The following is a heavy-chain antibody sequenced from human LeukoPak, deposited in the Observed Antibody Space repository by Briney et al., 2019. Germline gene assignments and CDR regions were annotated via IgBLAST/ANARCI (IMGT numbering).Heavy chain of an antibody. Sequence: SETLSLTCTVSGGSISSYYWSWIRQPPGKGLEWIGYIYYSGSTNYNPSLKSRVSMSVDTSKNQFSLKLTSVTAADTAVYYCARGGKATVVTMWGQGILVTVSS. CDR1: GGSISSYY. J-gene: IGHJ4*02. V-gene: IGHV4-59*12. CDR2: IYYSGST. D-gene: IGHD4-23*01. CDR3: ARGGKATVVTM.